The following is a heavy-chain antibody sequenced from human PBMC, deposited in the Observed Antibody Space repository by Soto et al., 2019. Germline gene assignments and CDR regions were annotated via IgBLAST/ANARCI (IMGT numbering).Heavy chain of an antibody. J-gene: IGHJ6*02. CDR1: GYSFTGYS. D-gene: IGHD4-17*01. CDR3: AREPYGGNSSYYGMAV. CDR2: INPKNGAA. Sequence: GASVKVSCKASGYSFTGYSMHWVRQAPGQGLEWMGGINPKNGAANYARKFQGRVTMTGDKSTSTAYMELSSLRSEDTAVYYCAREPYGGNSSYYGMAVWGQGTTVTVSS. V-gene: IGHV1-2*02.